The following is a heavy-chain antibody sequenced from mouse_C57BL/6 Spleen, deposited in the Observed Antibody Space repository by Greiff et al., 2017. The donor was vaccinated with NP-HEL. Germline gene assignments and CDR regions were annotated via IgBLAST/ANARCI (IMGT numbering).Heavy chain of an antibody. J-gene: IGHJ2*01. CDR3: ASQTLFDY. CDR1: GYAFSSYW. CDR2: IYPGDGDT. Sequence: VQGVESGAELVKPGASVKISCKASGYAFSSYWMNWVKQRPGKGLEWIGQIYPGDGDTNYNGKFKGKATLTAAKSSSTAYMQLSSLTSEDSAVYFCASQTLFDYWGQGTTLTVSS. V-gene: IGHV1-80*01.